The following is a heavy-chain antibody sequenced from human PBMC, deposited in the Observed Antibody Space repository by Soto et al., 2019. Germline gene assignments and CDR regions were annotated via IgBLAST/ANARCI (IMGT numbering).Heavy chain of an antibody. V-gene: IGHV3-48*02. J-gene: IGHJ6*02. D-gene: IGHD6-25*01. CDR1: GFTFSSYS. CDR2: ISSSSSTI. Sequence: PGGSLRLSCAASGFTFSSYSMNWVRQAPGKGLEWVSYISSSSSTIYYADSVKGRFTISRDNAKNSLYLQMNSLRDEDTAVYYCEIPADPYYYYYGLDVWGHGNTVTVAS. CDR3: EIPADPYYYYYGLDV.